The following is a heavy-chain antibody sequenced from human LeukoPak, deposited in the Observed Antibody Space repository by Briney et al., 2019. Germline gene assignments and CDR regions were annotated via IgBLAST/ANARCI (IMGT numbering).Heavy chain of an antibody. D-gene: IGHD1-7*01. J-gene: IGHJ4*02. CDR3: ARSGGTWIYNY. Sequence: SETLSLTCTVSGGSINNYYWSWIRQPPGKALEWIGYIYDSGNSNYSPSLKSRVTISVDTSKNQFSLKLTSVTAADTAVYYCARSGGTWIYNYWGRGTLVTVSS. V-gene: IGHV4-59*01. CDR2: IYDSGNS. CDR1: GGSINNYY.